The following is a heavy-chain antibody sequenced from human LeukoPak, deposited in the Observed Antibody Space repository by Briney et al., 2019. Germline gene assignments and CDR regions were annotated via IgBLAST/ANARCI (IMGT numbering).Heavy chain of an antibody. D-gene: IGHD1-14*01. J-gene: IGHJ6*02. CDR3: ARVTTTPRYYYYGMDV. CDR1: GGSMSQAY. V-gene: IGHV4-59*08. Sequence: SETLSLTCSVSGGSMSQAYWIWIRQPPGKGLAWLGYIYFTGASSKANPSLKSRVAISVDTSKNQLSLRLTSVTAADTAVYYCARVTTTPRYYYYGMDVWGQGTTVTVSS. CDR2: IYFTGAS.